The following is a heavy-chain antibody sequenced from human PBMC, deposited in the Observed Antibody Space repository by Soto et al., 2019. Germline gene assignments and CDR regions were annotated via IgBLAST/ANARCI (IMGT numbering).Heavy chain of an antibody. J-gene: IGHJ6*02. Sequence: EVQLVESGGGLVKPGGSLRLSCAASGFTFSSYSMNWVRQAPGKGLEWVSSISSSSSYIYYADSVKGRFTISTDNAKNSLSLQMNSLRAEDTAVYYCASWGEYSNHYYYGMDVWGRGTTVTVSS. CDR3: ASWGEYSNHYYYGMDV. CDR1: GFTFSSYS. V-gene: IGHV3-21*01. D-gene: IGHD6-13*01. CDR2: ISSSSSYI.